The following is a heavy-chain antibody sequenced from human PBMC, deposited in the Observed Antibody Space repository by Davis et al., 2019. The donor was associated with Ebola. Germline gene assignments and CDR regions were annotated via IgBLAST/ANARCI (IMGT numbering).Heavy chain of an antibody. CDR1: GGSISSGGYS. J-gene: IGHJ5*02. CDR2: IYYSGST. CDR3: ARGNSGYEFGFDP. Sequence: SETLSLTCAVSGGSISSGGYSWSWIRQPPGKGLEWIGYIYYSGSTYYNPSLKSRVTISVDTSKNQFSLKLSSVTAADTAVYYCARGNSGYEFGFDPWGQGTLVTVSS. V-gene: IGHV4-30-4*07. D-gene: IGHD5-12*01.